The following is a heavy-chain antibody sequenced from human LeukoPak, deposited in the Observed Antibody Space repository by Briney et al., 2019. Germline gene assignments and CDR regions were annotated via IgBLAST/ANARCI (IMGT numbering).Heavy chain of an antibody. D-gene: IGHD5-12*01. V-gene: IGHV4-34*01. CDR3: ARGRGRGYSGYDHRQYYFDY. CDR2: INHSGST. J-gene: IGHJ4*02. CDR1: GGSFSGYY. Sequence: SETLSLTCAVYGGSFSGYYWSWIRQPPGKGLEWIGEINHSGSTNYNPSLKSRVTISVDTSKNQFSLKLSSVTAADTAVYYCARGRGRGYSGYDHRQYYFDYWGQGTLVPVSS.